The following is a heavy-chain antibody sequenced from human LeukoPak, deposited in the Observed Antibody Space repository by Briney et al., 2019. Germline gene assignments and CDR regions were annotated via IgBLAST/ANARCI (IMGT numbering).Heavy chain of an antibody. D-gene: IGHD2-15*01. CDR1: GFTSDDYA. J-gene: IGHJ4*02. V-gene: IGHV3-9*02. CDR3: AKAGAVVVVAAKYFDY. Sequence: GRSLRLSCAASGFTSDDYAMHWVRQAPGKGLEWVSAITWNSDSIGYADSVKGRFTISRDNAKNSLYLQMNSLGAEDTAVYYCAKAGAVVVVAAKYFDYWGQGTLVTVSS. CDR2: ITWNSDSI.